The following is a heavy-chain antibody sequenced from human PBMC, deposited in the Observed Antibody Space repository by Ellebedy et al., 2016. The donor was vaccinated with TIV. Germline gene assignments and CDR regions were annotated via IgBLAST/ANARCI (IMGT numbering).Heavy chain of an antibody. CDR1: GGTFSSYA. V-gene: IGHV1-69*10. CDR3: ARGYFGSGSYRDYYYYMDV. Sequence: AASVKVSCKASGGTFSSYAISWVRQAPGQGLEWMGGIIPIFGIANYAQKFQGRVTNTADKSTSTAYMELGSLRSEDTAVYYCARGYFGSGSYRDYYYYMDVWGKGTTVTVSS. D-gene: IGHD3-10*01. J-gene: IGHJ6*03. CDR2: IIPIFGIA.